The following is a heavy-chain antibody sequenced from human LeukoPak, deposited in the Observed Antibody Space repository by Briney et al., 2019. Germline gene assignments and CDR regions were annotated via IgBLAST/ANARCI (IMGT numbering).Heavy chain of an antibody. CDR1: GFTFSNYG. CDR3: AKGHSTLRLGELSCDY. Sequence: GGPLRLSCAASGFTFSNYGMHWVRRAPGKGLEWVADISCDGSNKYYADSVKGRFTISRDNSKNTLYLQMNSLRAEDTAVYYCAKGHSTLRLGELSCDYWGQGTLVTVSS. CDR2: ISCDGSNK. D-gene: IGHD3-16*02. J-gene: IGHJ4*02. V-gene: IGHV3-30*18.